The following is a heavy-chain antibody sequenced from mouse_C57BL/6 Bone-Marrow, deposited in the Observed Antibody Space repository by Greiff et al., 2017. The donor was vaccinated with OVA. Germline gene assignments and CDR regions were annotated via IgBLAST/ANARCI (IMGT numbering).Heavy chain of an antibody. CDR3: ARDLLWMIYWYFDV. D-gene: IGHD2-1*01. V-gene: IGHV1-50*01. J-gene: IGHJ1*03. CDR2: IDPSDSYT. CDR1: GYTFTSYW. Sequence: QVQLQQSGAELVKPGASVKLSCKASGYTFTSYWMQWVKQRPGQGLEWIGEIDPSDSYTNYNQKFKGKATLTVDTSSSTAYMQLSSLTSEDSAVYYCARDLLWMIYWYFDVWGTGTTVTVSS.